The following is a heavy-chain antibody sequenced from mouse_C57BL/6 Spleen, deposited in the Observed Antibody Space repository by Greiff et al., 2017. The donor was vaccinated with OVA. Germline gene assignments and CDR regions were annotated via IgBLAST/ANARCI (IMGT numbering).Heavy chain of an antibody. CDR3: ARYSNYAMDY. J-gene: IGHJ4*01. Sequence: QVQLQQSGPELVKPGASVKLSCKASGYTFTSYDINWVKQRPGQGLEWIGWICPRDGRTKYHEQFKGKSTLTVDTSSSTAYMELHSLTSEDSAVYFGARYSNYAMDYWGQGTAVTVSS. V-gene: IGHV1-85*01. D-gene: IGHD2-5*01. CDR1: GYTFTSYD. CDR2: ICPRDGRT.